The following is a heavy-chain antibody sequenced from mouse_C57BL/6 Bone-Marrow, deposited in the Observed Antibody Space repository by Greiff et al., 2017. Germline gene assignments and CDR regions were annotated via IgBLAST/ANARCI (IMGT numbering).Heavy chain of an antibody. V-gene: IGHV5-6*01. CDR2: ISSGGSYT. CDR1: GFTFSSYG. D-gene: IGHD4-1*01. J-gene: IGHJ2*01. Sequence: EVQVVESGGDLVKPGGSLKLSCAASGFTFSSYGMSWVRQTPDKRLEWVATISSGGSYTYYPDSVKGRFTISRDNAKNTLYLQMSSLKSEDTAMYYCARQLGLDYWGQGTTLTVSS. CDR3: ARQLGLDY.